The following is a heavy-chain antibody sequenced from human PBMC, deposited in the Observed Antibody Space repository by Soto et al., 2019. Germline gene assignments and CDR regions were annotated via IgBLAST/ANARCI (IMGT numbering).Heavy chain of an antibody. Sequence: SETLSLTCTVSAVSVSGYYWNWIRQPPGKGLEWIGYVFHDGTTKYNPSLQSRVTMSVDMSKNQFSLNLSSVTAADTAVYYCARLPGGGDAYNYLDYWGQGTLLTVSS. CDR1: AVSVSGYY. J-gene: IGHJ4*02. CDR3: ARLPGGGDAYNYLDY. D-gene: IGHD3-16*01. CDR2: VFHDGTT. V-gene: IGHV4-59*02.